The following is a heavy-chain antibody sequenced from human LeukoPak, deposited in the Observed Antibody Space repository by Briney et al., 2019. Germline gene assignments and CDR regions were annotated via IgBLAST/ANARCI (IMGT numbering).Heavy chain of an antibody. CDR1: GFIFSNYA. V-gene: IGHV3-64D*06. Sequence: GRSLRLSCAASGFIFSNYAMHWVRQAPGKGLEYVSGISRNGGSTYYADSVKGRFTISRDNSKNTLYLQMSSLRAEDTAVYYCVKESGFMVAPNSAFDIWGQGTMVTVSS. D-gene: IGHD4/OR15-4a*01. CDR2: ISRNGGST. CDR3: VKESGFMVAPNSAFDI. J-gene: IGHJ3*02.